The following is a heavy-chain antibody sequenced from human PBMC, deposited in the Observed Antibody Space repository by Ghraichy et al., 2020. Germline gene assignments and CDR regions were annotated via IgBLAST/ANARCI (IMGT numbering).Heavy chain of an antibody. J-gene: IGHJ3*02. V-gene: IGHV3-30*18. CDR2: ISYYGSNK. CDR1: GFTFSTYG. Sequence: LSLTCAASGFTFSTYGMHWVRQAPGKGLEWVAIISYYGSNKYYADSVKGRFTISRDNSKNTLYLQMNSLRPEDTAMYYCAKTGDDSSGSGAFDIWGQGTMVTVSS. D-gene: IGHD3-22*01. CDR3: AKTGDDSSGSGAFDI.